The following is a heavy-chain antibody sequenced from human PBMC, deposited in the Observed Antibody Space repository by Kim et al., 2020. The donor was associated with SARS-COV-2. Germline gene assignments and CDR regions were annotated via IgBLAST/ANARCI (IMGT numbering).Heavy chain of an antibody. CDR1: GFTFSSYA. CDR2: ISYDGSNK. Sequence: GGSLRLSCAASGFTFSSYAMHWVRQAPGKGLEWVAVISYDGSNKYYADSVKGRFTISRDNSKNTLYLQMNSLRAEDTAVYYCARDRGGSYQDYWGQGTLVTVSS. V-gene: IGHV3-30*04. J-gene: IGHJ4*02. D-gene: IGHD1-26*01. CDR3: ARDRGGSYQDY.